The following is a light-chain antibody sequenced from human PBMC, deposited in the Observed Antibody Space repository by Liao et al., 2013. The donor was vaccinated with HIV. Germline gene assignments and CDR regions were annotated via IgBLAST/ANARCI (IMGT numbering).Light chain of an antibody. CDR2: QTT. Sequence: SFELTQPPSVSVSPGQTATITCSGDQLNSKSISWFQQKEGQSPVAVMFQTTNRPSGIPERFSGSKSANTATLTISGTQAVDEADYYCQTWDSKMSGGERTAWAFFGGGTKLTVL. J-gene: IGLJ2*01. CDR1: QLNSKS. CDR3: QTWDSKMSGGERTAWAF. V-gene: IGLV3-1*01.